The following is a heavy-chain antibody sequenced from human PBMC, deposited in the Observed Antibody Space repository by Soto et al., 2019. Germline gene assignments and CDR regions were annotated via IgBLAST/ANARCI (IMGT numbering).Heavy chain of an antibody. Sequence: ASVKVSCKASGYTFTSYDINWVRQATGQGLEWMGWMNPNSGNTGYAQKFQGRVTMTRDTPISTAYMELSSLRSEDTAVYYCARSLRYFDWLLVNWFDPWGQGTLVT. CDR1: GYTFTSYD. CDR3: ARSLRYFDWLLVNWFDP. J-gene: IGHJ5*02. CDR2: MNPNSGNT. D-gene: IGHD3-9*01. V-gene: IGHV1-8*01.